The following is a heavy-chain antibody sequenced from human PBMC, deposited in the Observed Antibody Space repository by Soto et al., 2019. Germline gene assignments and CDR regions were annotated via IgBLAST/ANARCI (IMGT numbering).Heavy chain of an antibody. D-gene: IGHD5-18*01. CDR1: GFTFSSYG. J-gene: IGHJ6*02. V-gene: IGHV3-30*18. Sequence: GGSLRLSCAASGFTFSSYGMHWVRQAPGKGLEWVAVISYDGSNKYYADSVKGRFTISRDNSKNTLYLQMNSLRAEDTAVYYCANGFAGGYSYGYFPYYYYGMDVWGQGTTVTVSS. CDR2: ISYDGSNK. CDR3: ANGFAGGYSYGYFPYYYYGMDV.